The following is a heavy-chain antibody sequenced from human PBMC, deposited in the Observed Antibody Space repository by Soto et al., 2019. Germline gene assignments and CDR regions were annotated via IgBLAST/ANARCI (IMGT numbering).Heavy chain of an antibody. D-gene: IGHD4-4*01. Sequence: ASVKVSCKASGNTVPNYAIHWVRQAPGQGYEWMGIINPSGGSTTYAQKFQGRVTMTRDTSTTTVYMELSSLRSEDTAVYYCARYDYNGYYFDYWGQGTLVTAPQ. CDR2: INPSGGST. V-gene: IGHV1-46*01. CDR3: ARYDYNGYYFDY. CDR1: GNTVPNYA. J-gene: IGHJ4*02.